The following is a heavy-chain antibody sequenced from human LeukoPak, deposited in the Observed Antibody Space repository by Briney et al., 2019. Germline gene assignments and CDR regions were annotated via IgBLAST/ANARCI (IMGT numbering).Heavy chain of an antibody. CDR1: NGSISIFY. V-gene: IGHV4-59*12. CDR3: ARGKYCIGGNCYANWFDP. D-gene: IGHD3-16*01. CDR2: IYYTGTT. Sequence: SETLSLTRTVSNGSISIFYWTCMPHPLGGGLECRGYIYYTGTTDYNPSLKSRVTISVDTSKNQFSLKLSSVTAADTAVYYCARGKYCIGGNCYANWFDPWGQGTLVTVSS. J-gene: IGHJ5*02.